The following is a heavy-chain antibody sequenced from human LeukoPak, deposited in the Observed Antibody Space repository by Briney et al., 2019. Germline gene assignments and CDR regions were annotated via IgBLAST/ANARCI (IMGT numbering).Heavy chain of an antibody. J-gene: IGHJ4*02. V-gene: IGHV1-46*01. CDR3: ARLNYSKFDY. CDR2: IKPSDGST. CDR1: GYTFSGYY. Sequence: ASVKVSCKASGYTFSGYYMHWVRQAPGQGLEWMGIIKPSDGSTIYAQKFQGRVTMTSDTSTTTVYMEVSSLRSDDTAVYYCARLNYSKFDYWGQGILVTVSS. D-gene: IGHD4-11*01.